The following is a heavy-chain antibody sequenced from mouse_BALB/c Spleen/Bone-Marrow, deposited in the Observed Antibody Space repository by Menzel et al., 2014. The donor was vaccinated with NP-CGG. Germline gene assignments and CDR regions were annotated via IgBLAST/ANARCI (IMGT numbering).Heavy chain of an antibody. J-gene: IGHJ1*01. D-gene: IGHD1-1*01. CDR2: INPSNGRA. Sequence: VQGVESGAAVVKPGASVRLSCKTSGYTFTNYWMHWVKQRPGQGLEWIGDINPSNGRATYSEKFKSKATLTVDTSTSTAYMQLSSLTSEDSAVYYCARYYKYYFDVWGAGTTVTVS. V-gene: IGHV1S81*02. CDR3: ARYYKYYFDV. CDR1: GYTFTNYW.